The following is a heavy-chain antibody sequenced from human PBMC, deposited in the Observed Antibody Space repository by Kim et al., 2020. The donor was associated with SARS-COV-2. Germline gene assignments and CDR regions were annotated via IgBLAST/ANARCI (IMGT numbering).Heavy chain of an antibody. J-gene: IGHJ4*02. Sequence: TNYSPTSQGHFTISADKSISTAYLQWSSLKASDTAMYYCARLSIAAADYWGQGTLVTVSS. V-gene: IGHV5-10-1*01. CDR3: ARLSIAAADY. D-gene: IGHD6-13*01. CDR2: T.